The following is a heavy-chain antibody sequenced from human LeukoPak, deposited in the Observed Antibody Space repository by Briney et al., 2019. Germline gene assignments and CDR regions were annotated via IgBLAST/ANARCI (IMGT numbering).Heavy chain of an antibody. D-gene: IGHD6-19*01. CDR2: ISSSSSTI. CDR3: ARDSSGWYGRVYYYYGMDV. Sequence: GGSLRLSCAASGFTFSSYSMNWVRQAPGKGLEWVSYISSSSSTIYYADSVKGQFTISRDNAKNSLYLQMNSLRAEDTAVYYCARDSSGWYGRVYYYYGMDVWGQGTTVTVSS. J-gene: IGHJ6*02. V-gene: IGHV3-48*01. CDR1: GFTFSSYS.